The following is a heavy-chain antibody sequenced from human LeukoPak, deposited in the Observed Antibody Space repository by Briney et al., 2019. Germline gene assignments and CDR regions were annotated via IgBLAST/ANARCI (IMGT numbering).Heavy chain of an antibody. J-gene: IGHJ3*02. D-gene: IGHD3-3*01. CDR2: IYHSGST. V-gene: IGHV4-30-2*01. CDR1: GGSISSGGYS. Sequence: SETLSLTCAVSGGSISSGGYSWSWIRQPPGKGLEWIGYIYHSGSTYYNPSLKSRVTISVDRSKNQFSLKPSSVTAADTAVYYCARLRVVLRAFDIWGQGTMVTVSS. CDR3: ARLRVVLRAFDI.